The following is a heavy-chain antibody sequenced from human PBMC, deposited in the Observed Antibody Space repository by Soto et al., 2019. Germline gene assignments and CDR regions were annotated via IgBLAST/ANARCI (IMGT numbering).Heavy chain of an antibody. V-gene: IGHV1-18*01. J-gene: IGHJ4*02. D-gene: IGHD4-4*01. CDR1: GSSFTNLG. CDR3: AIQGPPIDY. CDR2: ISAYNGNT. Sequence: ASVKVSCKASGSSFTNLGISWVRQAPGQGLEWMGWISAYNGNTNYAQNFQGRVTMTTDTSTSTAYMELRSLRSDDAAVYYCAIQGPPIDYWGQLTLVSVSS.